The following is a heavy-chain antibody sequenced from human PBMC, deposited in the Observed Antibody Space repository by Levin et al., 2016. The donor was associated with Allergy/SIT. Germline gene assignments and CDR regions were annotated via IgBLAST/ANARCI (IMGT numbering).Heavy chain of an antibody. D-gene: IGHD1-14*01. CDR2: IYYSGST. CDR1: GGSISSSSYY. V-gene: IGHV4-39*01. J-gene: IGHJ4*02. Sequence: SETLSLTCTVSGGSISSSSYYWGWIRQPPGKGLEWIGSIYYSGSTYYNPSLKSRVTISVDTSKNQFSLKLSSVTAADTAVYYCARLPRTANHFDYWGQGTLVTVSS. CDR3: ARLPRTANHFDY.